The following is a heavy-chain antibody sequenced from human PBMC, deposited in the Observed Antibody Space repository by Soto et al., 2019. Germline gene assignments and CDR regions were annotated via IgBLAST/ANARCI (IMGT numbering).Heavy chain of an antibody. CDR1: GFTFSDYY. CDR3: ARDVHDILTGYYYFDY. CDR2: ISSSGSTI. D-gene: IGHD3-9*01. Sequence: GGSLRLSCAASGFTFSDYYMSWIRQAPGKGLEWVSYISSSGSTIYYADSVKGRFTISRDNAKNSLYLQMNSLRAEDTAVYYGARDVHDILTGYYYFDYWGQGTLVTVSS. V-gene: IGHV3-11*01. J-gene: IGHJ4*02.